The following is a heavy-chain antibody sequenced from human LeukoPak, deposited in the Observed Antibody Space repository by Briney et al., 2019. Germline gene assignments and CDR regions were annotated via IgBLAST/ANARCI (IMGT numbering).Heavy chain of an antibody. CDR3: ARDSPHYYDSSGYWFDP. V-gene: IGHV3-7*01. CDR2: IKQDGSDK. CDR1: GFTFSSYW. Sequence: GGSLGLSCAASGFTFSSYWMSWVRQAPGKGLEWVVNIKQDGSDKYYVDSVKGRFTISRDNAKNSLYLQMNSLRAEDTAVYYCARDSPHYYDSSGYWFDPWGQGTLVTVS. J-gene: IGHJ5*02. D-gene: IGHD3-22*01.